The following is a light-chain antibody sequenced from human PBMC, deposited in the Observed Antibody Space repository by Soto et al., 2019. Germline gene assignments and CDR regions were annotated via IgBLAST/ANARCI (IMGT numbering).Light chain of an antibody. J-gene: IGLJ2*01. CDR3: GADHGSGSNFVV. Sequence: QSVLTQPPSASDSLGASVTLTCTLSSGYSNYKVDWYQQRPGKGPRFVMRVGTGGIVGSKGDGIPDRFSVLGSGLNRYLTIKNIQEEDESDYHCGADHGSGSNFVVFGGGTKVTVL. CDR1: SGYSNYK. V-gene: IGLV9-49*01. CDR2: VGTGGIVG.